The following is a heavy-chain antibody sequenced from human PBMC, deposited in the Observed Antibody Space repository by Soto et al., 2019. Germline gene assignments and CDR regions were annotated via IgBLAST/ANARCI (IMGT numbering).Heavy chain of an antibody. J-gene: IGHJ4*02. D-gene: IGHD3-16*01. CDR2: IYYSGST. CDR1: GGSISRGGYY. Sequence: SEALSLPCTLSGGSISRGGYYWSWIRQQPGKGLEWIGYIYYSGSTYYNPSLKSRVTISVDTSKNQFSLKLSSVTAADTAVYYCARFFVTFGGAESPDYWGQGTLVTVSS. CDR3: ARFFVTFGGAESPDY. V-gene: IGHV4-31*03.